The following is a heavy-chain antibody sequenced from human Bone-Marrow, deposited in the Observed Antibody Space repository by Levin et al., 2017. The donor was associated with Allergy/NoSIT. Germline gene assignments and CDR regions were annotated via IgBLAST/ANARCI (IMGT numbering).Heavy chain of an antibody. J-gene: IGHJ4*02. V-gene: IGHV4-39*07. D-gene: IGHD2-21*02. CDR2: IYYTGSS. CDR1: GGSISNTGYY. CDR3: ATLRYCGCDCYSGFDF. Sequence: SETLSLTCTVSGGSISNTGYYWGWIRQPPGKGLEWIANIYYTGSSDHNPSLRSRVTMSVDTSNNQFSLKVASVTAAATAVYYCATLRYCGCDCYSGFDFWGQGTLVTVSP.